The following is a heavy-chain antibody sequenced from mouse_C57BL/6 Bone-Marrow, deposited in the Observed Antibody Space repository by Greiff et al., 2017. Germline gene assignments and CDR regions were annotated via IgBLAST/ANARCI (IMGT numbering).Heavy chain of an antibody. CDR2: MDPETGGT. CDR3: TRVRRGFAY. Sequence: VQLQQSGAELVRPGASVTMSCKASGYTFTDYEMHWVKQTPVHGLEWIGAMDPETGGTAYNQKFKGKAILTADKSSRTAYMELRSLTSEDSAVYYCTRVRRGFAYWGQGTLVTVSA. D-gene: IGHD2-14*01. V-gene: IGHV1-15*01. CDR1: GYTFTDYE. J-gene: IGHJ3*01.